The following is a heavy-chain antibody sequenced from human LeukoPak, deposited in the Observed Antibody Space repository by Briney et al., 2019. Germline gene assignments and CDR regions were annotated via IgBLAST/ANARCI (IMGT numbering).Heavy chain of an antibody. J-gene: IGHJ4*02. CDR3: ARDPTTVFQRSYYFDF. CDR2: INDRGLT. D-gene: IGHD4-17*01. Sequence: SETLSLTCAVHGVSFSGYHWNWIRQFPGKGLEWIGEINDRGLTNYNPSLESRVTIFADTSKKQFSLKLTSVTAADTAVYYCARDPTTVFQRSYYFDFWGQGTLVTVSS. CDR1: GVSFSGYH. V-gene: IGHV4-34*01.